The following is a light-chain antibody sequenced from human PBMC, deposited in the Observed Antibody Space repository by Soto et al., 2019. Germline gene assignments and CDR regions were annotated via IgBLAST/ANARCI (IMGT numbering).Light chain of an antibody. V-gene: IGKV1-5*03. J-gene: IGKJ2*01. Sequence: DIQMTQSPSTLSASVGDGVTITCRASQSIGSGLAWYQQKPGKAPKLLIYKATNLQTGVPSRFSGSGSGTDFSLTISSLQHVDSATYYCQQYTDFQYTFGQGTKVEI. CDR3: QQYTDFQYT. CDR2: KAT. CDR1: QSIGSG.